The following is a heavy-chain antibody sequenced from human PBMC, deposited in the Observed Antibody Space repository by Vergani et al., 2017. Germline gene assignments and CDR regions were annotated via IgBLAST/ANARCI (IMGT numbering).Heavy chain of an antibody. D-gene: IGHD5-24*01. CDR2: ISSSSSTI. J-gene: IGHJ3*02. V-gene: IGHV3-21*01. CDR1: GFTFSSYS. Sequence: EVQLVESGGGLVKPGGSLRLSCAASGFTFSSYSMNWVRQAPGKGLEWVSSISSSSSTIYYADSVKGRFTITRDNAKNSLYLQMTSLRGEDTAVYYCARGGQYDAFDIWGQGTMVTVSS. CDR3: ARGGQYDAFDI.